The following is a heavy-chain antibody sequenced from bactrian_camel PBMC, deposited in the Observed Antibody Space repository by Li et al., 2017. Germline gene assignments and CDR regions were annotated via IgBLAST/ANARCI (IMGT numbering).Heavy chain of an antibody. CDR2: VIAGSGSP. V-gene: IGHV3S1*01. Sequence: HVQLVESGGGSVQAGGSLRLSCAASGYTASTYFVAWFRQPPGKEREGVVVIAGSGSPGYADSVKGRFTISKDNAKNTLYLQMNSLKPEDTAMYYCAANFGPYCSGPYLARRANFLGQGTQVTVS. D-gene: IGHD2*01. CDR1: GYTASTYF. J-gene: IGHJ4*01.